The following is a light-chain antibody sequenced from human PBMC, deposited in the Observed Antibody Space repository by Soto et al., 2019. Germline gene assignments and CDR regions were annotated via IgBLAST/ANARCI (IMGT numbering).Light chain of an antibody. CDR1: SGHSSYI. CDR2: LEGSGSY. V-gene: IGLV4-60*03. Sequence: QPVLTQSSSASASLGSSVKLTCTLSSGHSSYIIAWHQQQPGKAPRYLMKLEGSGSYNKGSGVPDRFSGSSSGADRYLTISNLQSEDEADYYCETWDSKTHRVVFGGGTKLTVL. J-gene: IGLJ2*01. CDR3: ETWDSKTHRVV.